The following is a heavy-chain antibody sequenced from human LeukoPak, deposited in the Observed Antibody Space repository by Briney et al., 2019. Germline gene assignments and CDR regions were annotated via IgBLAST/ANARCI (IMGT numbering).Heavy chain of an antibody. CDR2: IYYSGST. J-gene: IGHJ4*02. V-gene: IGHV4-39*01. CDR1: GASISSSSYY. Sequence: MPSETLSLTCTVSGASISSSSYYWGWIRQPPGKGLEWIGSIYYSGSTYYNPSLKSRVTISVHTSKNQFSLKLSSVTAADTAVYYCAEGVVHGSPRDYWGQGTLVTVSS. D-gene: IGHD3-3*01. CDR3: AEGVVHGSPRDY.